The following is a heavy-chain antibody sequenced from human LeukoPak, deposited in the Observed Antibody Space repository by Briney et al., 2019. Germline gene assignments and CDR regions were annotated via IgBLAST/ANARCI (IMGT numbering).Heavy chain of an antibody. V-gene: IGHV3-30*02. Sequence: GGSLRLSCATSGFTFSSYGMHWVRQAPGRGLEWVAFIRYDGSNKYYADSVKGRFTISRDDSKNTLYLHLNSLRTEDTAVYYCARDREFGDQNDYWGQGTLVTVSS. J-gene: IGHJ4*02. D-gene: IGHD3-10*01. CDR2: IRYDGSNK. CDR1: GFTFSSYG. CDR3: ARDREFGDQNDY.